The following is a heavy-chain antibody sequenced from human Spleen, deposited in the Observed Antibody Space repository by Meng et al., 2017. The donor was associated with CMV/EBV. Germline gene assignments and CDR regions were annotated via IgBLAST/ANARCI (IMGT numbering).Heavy chain of an antibody. CDR3: ASLTPRATMVVPLPP. Sequence: SGYTFTDHYMHWVQQAPGKGLEWMGLVDPKDGETIYSEKFQGRLTITADTSIDTGYMELSSLRSEDTAVYYCASLTPRATMVVPLPPWGQGTLVTVSS. D-gene: IGHD3-10*01. CDR1: GYTFTDHY. CDR2: VDPKDGET. J-gene: IGHJ5*02. V-gene: IGHV1-69-2*01.